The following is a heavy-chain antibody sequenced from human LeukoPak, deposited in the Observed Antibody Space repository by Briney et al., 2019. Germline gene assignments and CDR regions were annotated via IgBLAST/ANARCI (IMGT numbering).Heavy chain of an antibody. V-gene: IGHV5-51*01. J-gene: IGHJ4*02. D-gene: IGHD5-18*01. CDR3: ARTHTCRSDY. CDR1: GYSFTNYW. Sequence: GESLKISCKGSGYSFTNYWTAWVRQVPGKGLEWMGIIYPGDSDIRYSPSFQGQVTISADNSISTAYLQWSSLKASDTAMYYCARTHTCRSDYWGQGTLVTVSS. CDR2: IYPGDSDI.